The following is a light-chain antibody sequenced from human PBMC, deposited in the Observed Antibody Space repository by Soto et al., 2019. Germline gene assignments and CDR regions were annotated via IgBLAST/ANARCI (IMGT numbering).Light chain of an antibody. J-gene: IGKJ2*01. CDR3: LQDANFPYT. CDR1: QGIGNY. CDR2: AAS. V-gene: IGKV1-6*01. Sequence: AIQMTQSPSSLSASVGARVTITCLASQGIGNYLAWYQQKPGKAPNLIIYAASSLQSGAPSRFSGSGSGTEFTITSSGLQSEDFAVYYCLQDANFPYTYGQRTKLDIK.